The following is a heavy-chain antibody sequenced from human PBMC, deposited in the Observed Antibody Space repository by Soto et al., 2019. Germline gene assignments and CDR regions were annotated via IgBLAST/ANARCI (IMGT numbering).Heavy chain of an antibody. V-gene: IGHV1-3*01. CDR1: VYTFTSYA. D-gene: IGHD5-18*01. Sequence: QVQLVQSGAAVKKPGASVKVSCKASVYTFTSYAMHWVRQAPGQRLEWMGWINAGNGNTKYSQKFQGRVTITRDTSASTAYMELSSLRSEDTAVYYCAREDTAMVRTFDYWGQGTLVTVSS. J-gene: IGHJ4*02. CDR2: INAGNGNT. CDR3: AREDTAMVRTFDY.